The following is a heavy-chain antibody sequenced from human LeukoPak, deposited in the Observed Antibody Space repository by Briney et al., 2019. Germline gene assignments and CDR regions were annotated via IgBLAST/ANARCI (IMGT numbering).Heavy chain of an antibody. CDR2: IKQDGSEE. CDR3: ARDQYGDPYFDY. Sequence: GVSLRLSCAVSSFTFSSYEVLCLRETPGKALVWVAIIKQDGSEEYYVDSVKGRFTISRDNAKNSLYLQMNSLRAEDTAVYYCARDQYGDPYFDYWGQGTLVTVSS. J-gene: IGHJ4*02. CDR1: SFTFSSYE. V-gene: IGHV3-7*01. D-gene: IGHD4-17*01.